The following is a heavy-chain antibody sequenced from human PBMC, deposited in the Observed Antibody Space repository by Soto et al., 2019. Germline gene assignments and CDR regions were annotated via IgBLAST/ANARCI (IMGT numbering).Heavy chain of an antibody. V-gene: IGHV3-23*01. CDR2: ISGSGGST. J-gene: IGHJ4*02. CDR3: AKQGYYYDSSGYFDY. D-gene: IGHD3-22*01. CDR1: GFTFSSYA. Sequence: QRLSCAASGFTFSSYAMSWVRQAPGKGLEWVSAISGSGGSTYYADSVKGRFTISRDNSKNTLYLQMNSLRAEDTAVYYCAKQGYYYDSSGYFDYWGQGTLVTVSS.